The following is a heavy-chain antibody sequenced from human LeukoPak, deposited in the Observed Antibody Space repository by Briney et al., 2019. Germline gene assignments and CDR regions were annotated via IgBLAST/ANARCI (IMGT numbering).Heavy chain of an antibody. Sequence: GGSLRLSCAASGFTFSSYSMNWVRQAPGKGLEWVSYISSSSSTIYYADSVKGRFTISRDNAKNSLYLQMNSLRAEDTAVYYCARVAGIAVAGASYYFDYWGQGTLVTVSS. CDR3: ARVAGIAVAGASYYFDY. CDR1: GFTFSSYS. V-gene: IGHV3-48*01. J-gene: IGHJ4*02. D-gene: IGHD6-19*01. CDR2: ISSSSSTI.